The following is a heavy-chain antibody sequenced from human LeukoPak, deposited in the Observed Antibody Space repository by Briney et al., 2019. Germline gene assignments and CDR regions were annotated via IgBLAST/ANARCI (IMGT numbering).Heavy chain of an antibody. CDR2: ITHNGGTQ. Sequence: PGTSLRLSCAASGFTFGNYAIHWVRQVPGEGLEWVAIITHNGGTQYYADSVKGRFTIFRDNSQSTVFLQMNSLRPEDTAVYYCARDAQSGAFSDFDYWGQGTLVTVSS. D-gene: IGHD1-26*01. CDR1: GFTFGNYA. J-gene: IGHJ4*02. CDR3: ARDAQSGAFSDFDY. V-gene: IGHV3-30-3*01.